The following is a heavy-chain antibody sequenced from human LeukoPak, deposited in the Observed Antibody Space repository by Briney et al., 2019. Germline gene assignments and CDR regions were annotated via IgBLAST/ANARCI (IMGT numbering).Heavy chain of an antibody. CDR3: ARGRGIAVAGGY. Sequence: GGSLRLSCAASGFTFSSYSMNWVRQAPGKGLEWVSSISSRSSYIYYADSVKGRFTISRDNAKNSLYLQMNSLRAEDTAVYYCARGRGIAVAGGYWGQGTLVTVSS. CDR2: ISSRSSYI. CDR1: GFTFSSYS. J-gene: IGHJ4*02. D-gene: IGHD6-19*01. V-gene: IGHV3-21*01.